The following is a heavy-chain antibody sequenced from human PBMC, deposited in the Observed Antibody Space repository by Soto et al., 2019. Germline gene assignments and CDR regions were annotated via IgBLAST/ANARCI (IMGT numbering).Heavy chain of an antibody. CDR1: GGSVSSGSYY. D-gene: IGHD5-18*01. J-gene: IGHJ6*02. CDR3: ARVDSYAYYYGMDV. Sequence: SETLSLTGTVSGGSVSSGSYYWSWIRQPPGKGLEWIGYIYYSGSTNYNPSLKSRATISVDTSKNQFSLKLSSVTAADTAVYYCARVDSYAYYYGMDVWGQGTTVTVS. CDR2: IYYSGST. V-gene: IGHV4-61*01.